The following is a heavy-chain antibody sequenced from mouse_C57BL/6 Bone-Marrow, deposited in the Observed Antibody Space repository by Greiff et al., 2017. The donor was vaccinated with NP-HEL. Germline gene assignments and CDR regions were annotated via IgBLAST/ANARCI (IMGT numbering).Heavy chain of an antibody. V-gene: IGHV1-62-2*01. CDR3: ARHEDFWASLDY. CDR1: GYTFTEYT. D-gene: IGHD4-1*01. J-gene: IGHJ2*01. Sequence: VKLMESGAELVKPGASVKLSCKASGYTFTEYTIHWVKQRSGQGLEWIGWFYPGSGSIKYNEKFKDKATLTADKSSSTVYMELSRLTSEDSAVYFCARHEDFWASLDYWGQGTTLTVSS. CDR2: FYPGSGSI.